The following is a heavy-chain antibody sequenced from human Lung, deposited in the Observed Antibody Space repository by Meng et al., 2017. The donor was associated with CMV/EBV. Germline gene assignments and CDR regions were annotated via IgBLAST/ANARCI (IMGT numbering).Heavy chain of an antibody. J-gene: IGHJ6*02. D-gene: IGHD3-9*01. CDR1: GFTVSSNY. CDR2: IYSGGST. Sequence: GGSLRLXCAASGFTVSSNYMSWVCQAPGKGLEWVSVIYSGGSTCYADSVKGRFTISRDNSKITLYLRMNSLRAEDTAVYYCTRNYDILTGPEVWGQGTTVTVSS. V-gene: IGHV3-66*02. CDR3: TRNYDILTGPEV.